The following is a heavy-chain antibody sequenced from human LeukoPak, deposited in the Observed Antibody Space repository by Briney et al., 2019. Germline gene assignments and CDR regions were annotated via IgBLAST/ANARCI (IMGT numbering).Heavy chain of an antibody. CDR3: ARNNGMDV. CDR2: VNRDGSET. CDR1: GFTFSSYA. J-gene: IGHJ6*02. V-gene: IGHV3-7*03. Sequence: LSGGSLRLSCAASGFTFSSYAMTWVRQVPGRGPEWMANVNRDGSETYYLDSVKGRFTISKDNAKNSLYLQMNSLRAEDTALYHCARNNGMDVWGQGTTVIVSS.